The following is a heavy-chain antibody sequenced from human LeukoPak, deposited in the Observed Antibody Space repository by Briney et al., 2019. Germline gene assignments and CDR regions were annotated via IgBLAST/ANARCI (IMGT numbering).Heavy chain of an antibody. J-gene: IGHJ4*02. CDR3: ARGAPSFTLRFTVFHY. V-gene: IGHV4-39*01. D-gene: IGHD4-17*01. CDR1: GGSISSSSYY. CDR2: IYYSGST. Sequence: SETLSLTCTVSGGSISSSSYYWGWIRQPPGKGLEWIGSIYYSGSTYYNPSLKSRVTISVDTSKNQFSLKLSSVTAADTAVYYCARGAPSFTLRFTVFHYWGQGTLVTVSS.